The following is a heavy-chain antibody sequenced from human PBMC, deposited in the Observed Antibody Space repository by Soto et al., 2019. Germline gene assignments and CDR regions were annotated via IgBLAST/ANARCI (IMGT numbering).Heavy chain of an antibody. J-gene: IGHJ4*02. CDR3: ARDGAAAGTGGY. D-gene: IGHD6-13*01. CDR2: IYYSGST. V-gene: IGHV4-30-4*01. CDR1: GGSISSGDYY. Sequence: SETLSLTCTVSGGSISSGDYYWSWIRQPPGKGLEWIGYIYYSGSTYYNPSLKSRVTISVDTSKNQFSLKLSSVTAADTAVYYCARDGAAAGTGGYWGQGTLVTVSS.